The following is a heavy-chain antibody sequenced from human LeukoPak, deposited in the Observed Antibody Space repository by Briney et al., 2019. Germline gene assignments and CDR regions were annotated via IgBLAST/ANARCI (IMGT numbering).Heavy chain of an antibody. J-gene: IGHJ4*02. V-gene: IGHV4-34*01. Sequence: SETLSLTCAVYGGSFSGYYWSWIRQPPGKGLEWIGEINHSGSTNYNPSLKSRVTISVDTSKNQFSLKLSSVTAADTAVYYCARVGPLAGGLNIDYWGQGTLVTVSS. CDR3: ARVGPLAGGLNIDY. D-gene: IGHD3-3*02. CDR1: GGSFSGYY. CDR2: INHSGST.